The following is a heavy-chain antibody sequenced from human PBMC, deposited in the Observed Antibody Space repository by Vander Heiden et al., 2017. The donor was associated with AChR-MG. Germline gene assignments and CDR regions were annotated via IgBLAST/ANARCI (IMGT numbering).Heavy chain of an antibody. CDR2: IYYSGST. J-gene: IGHJ3*02. CDR3: ARLGAFDI. Sequence: QVQLQESGPGLVTPSETLSLTCTVSGGSISSYYWSWIRQPPGKGLEWIGYIYYSGSTNYNPSLKSRVTISVDTSKNQFSLKLSSVTAADTAVYYCARLGAFDIWGQGTMVTVSS. CDR1: GGSISSYY. V-gene: IGHV4-59*08.